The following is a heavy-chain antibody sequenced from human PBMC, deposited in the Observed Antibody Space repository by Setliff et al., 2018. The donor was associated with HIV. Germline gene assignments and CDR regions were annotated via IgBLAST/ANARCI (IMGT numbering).Heavy chain of an antibody. CDR3: GPFDY. V-gene: IGHV4-59*01. CDR1: GGSISPYY. J-gene: IGHJ4*02. Sequence: PSETLSLTCTVSGGSISPYYWSWIRQPPGKGLEWIAWISDRGTTNYNPSLKSRVTLSVDTSKNQFSLSLTSVTGASIDYDSSGPFDYWGQGTLVTVSS. CDR2: ISDRGTT. D-gene: IGHD3-22*01.